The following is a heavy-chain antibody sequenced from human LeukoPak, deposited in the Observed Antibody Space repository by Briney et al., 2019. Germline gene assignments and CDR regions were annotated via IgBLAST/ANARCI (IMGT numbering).Heavy chain of an antibody. CDR2: IYYSGST. J-gene: IGHJ6*03. Sequence: SETLSLTCTVSGGSISSSSYYWGWIRQPPGKGLEWIGSIYYSGSTYYNPSLKSRVTISVDTSKNQFSLKLSSVTAADTAVYYCARHGYCSGGSCYSWGYYYYMDVWGKGTTVTVSS. D-gene: IGHD2-15*01. CDR3: ARHGYCSGGSCYSWGYYYYMDV. CDR1: GGSISSSSYY. V-gene: IGHV4-39*07.